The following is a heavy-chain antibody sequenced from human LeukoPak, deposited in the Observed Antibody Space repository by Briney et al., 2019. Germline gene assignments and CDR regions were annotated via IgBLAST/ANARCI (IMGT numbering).Heavy chain of an antibody. V-gene: IGHV3-33*01. CDR3: ASYLQYDAFDI. D-gene: IGHD4-11*01. J-gene: IGHJ3*02. CDR2: IWYDGSNK. CDR1: GFTFSSYG. Sequence: GRSLRLSCAASGFTFSSYGMHWVRQAPGKGLEWVAVIWYDGSNKYYADSVKGRFTISRDNSKNTLYLQMNSLRAEDTAEYYCASYLQYDAFDIWGQGTMVTVSS.